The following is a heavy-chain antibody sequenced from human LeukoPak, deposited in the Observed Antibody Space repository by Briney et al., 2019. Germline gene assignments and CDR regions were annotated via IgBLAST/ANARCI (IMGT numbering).Heavy chain of an antibody. Sequence: SETLSLTCTVSGGSISSGSYYWSWIRQPAGKGLEWIGRIYTSGSTNYNPSLKSRVTISVDTSKNQFSLQLSSVTAADTAVYYCARDPTSGSLDYWGQGTLVTVSS. CDR1: GGSISSGSYY. J-gene: IGHJ4*02. V-gene: IGHV4-61*02. D-gene: IGHD1-26*01. CDR2: IYTSGST. CDR3: ARDPTSGSLDY.